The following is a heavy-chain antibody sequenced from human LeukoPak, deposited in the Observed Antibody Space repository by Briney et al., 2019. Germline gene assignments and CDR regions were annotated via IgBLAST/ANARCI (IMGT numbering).Heavy chain of an antibody. J-gene: IGHJ3*02. CDR2: IIPIFGTA. V-gene: IGHV1-69*13. Sequence: GASVKVSCKASGGTFSSYAISWVRQAPGQGLEWMGGIIPIFGTANYAQKFQGRVTITADESTSTAYMELRSLRSDDTAVYYCARALSAAWYYYGSGTHDAFDIWGQGTMVTVSS. D-gene: IGHD3-10*01. CDR1: GGTFSSYA. CDR3: ARALSAAWYYYGSGTHDAFDI.